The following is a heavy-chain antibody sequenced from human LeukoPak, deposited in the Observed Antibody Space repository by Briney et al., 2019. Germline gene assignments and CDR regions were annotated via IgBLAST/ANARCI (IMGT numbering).Heavy chain of an antibody. D-gene: IGHD6-13*01. J-gene: IGHJ4*02. V-gene: IGHV3-21*01. Sequence: GGSLRLSCAASGFTFSSYSMNWVRQAPGKGLEWVSSISSSSSYIYYADSVKGRFTISRDNAKNSLYLQMNSLRAEDTAVYYCARDSIAAAGTWWGQGTLVTVSS. CDR2: ISSSSSYI. CDR3: ARDSIAAAGTW. CDR1: GFTFSSYS.